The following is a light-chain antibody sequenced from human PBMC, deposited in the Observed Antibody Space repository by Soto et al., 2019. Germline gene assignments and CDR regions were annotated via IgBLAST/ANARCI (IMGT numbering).Light chain of an antibody. CDR2: EVS. CDR3: SSYSISTAYL. Sequence: QSSLAQPXSVSGSPGQSITISCTGTSSDVGGYDYVSWYQLHPGKAPKLMVFEVSNRPSGVSYRFSGSKSGNTASLTISGLKAEDEADYFCSSYSISTAYLFGTGTKVT. J-gene: IGLJ1*01. CDR1: SSDVGGYDY. V-gene: IGLV2-14*01.